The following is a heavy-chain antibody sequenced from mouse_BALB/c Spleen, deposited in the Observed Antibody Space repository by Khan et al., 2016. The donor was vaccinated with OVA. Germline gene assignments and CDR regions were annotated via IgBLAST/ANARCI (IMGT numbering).Heavy chain of an antibody. CDR1: GFSLTSYG. CDR3: ARFYDPYYALDY. Sequence: QVQLKESGPGLVAPSQSLSITCSVSGFSLTSYGINWVRQPPGKGLEWLGVIWAGASTTYNSALMSRLSISKYDAKNQVFLKMNSLQTDDTAMYYCARFYDPYYALDYWGPGTSVTVSS. V-gene: IGHV2-9*02. CDR2: IWAGAST. J-gene: IGHJ4*01. D-gene: IGHD2-3*01.